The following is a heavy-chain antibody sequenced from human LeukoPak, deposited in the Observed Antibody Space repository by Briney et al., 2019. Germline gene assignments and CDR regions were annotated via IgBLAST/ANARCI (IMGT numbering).Heavy chain of an antibody. V-gene: IGHV3-21*01. CDR1: GFTFSSYS. D-gene: IGHD3-3*01. CDR3: ARDTLGYYDFWSGYGDWFDP. J-gene: IGHJ5*02. Sequence: GGSLRLSCAASGFTFSSYSMNWVRQAPGKGLEWVSSISSSSSYIYYADSVKGRFTISRDNAKNSLYLQMNSLRAEDTAVYYCARDTLGYYDFWSGYGDWFDPWGQGTLVTVSS. CDR2: ISSSSSYI.